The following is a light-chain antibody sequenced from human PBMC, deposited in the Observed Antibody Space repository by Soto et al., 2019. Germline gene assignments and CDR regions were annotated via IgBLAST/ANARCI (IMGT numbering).Light chain of an antibody. Sequence: QPVLTQPPSVSGAPGQRVTISCTGSSSNIGAGYDVHWYQQLPGTAPKLLIYANNNRPSGVPDRFSGSKSGTSASLAITGLQADDEAEYYCQSYDFGLSAHNYVFGTGTKVTVL. CDR2: ANN. CDR1: SSNIGAGYD. V-gene: IGLV1-40*01. J-gene: IGLJ1*01. CDR3: QSYDFGLSAHNYV.